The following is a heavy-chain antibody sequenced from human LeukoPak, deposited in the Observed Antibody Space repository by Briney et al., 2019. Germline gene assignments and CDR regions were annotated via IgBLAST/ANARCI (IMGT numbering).Heavy chain of an antibody. D-gene: IGHD3-3*01. CDR2: ISSSSSYI. J-gene: IGHJ4*02. CDR3: ARDSRTIFGVVIASTPFDY. V-gene: IGHV3-21*01. Sequence: GGSLRLSCAASGFTFSSYSMNWVRQAPGKGLEWVSSISSSSSYIYYADSVKGRFTISRDNAKNSLYLQMNSLRAEDTAVYYCARDSRTIFGVVIASTPFDYWGQGTLVTVSS. CDR1: GFTFSSYS.